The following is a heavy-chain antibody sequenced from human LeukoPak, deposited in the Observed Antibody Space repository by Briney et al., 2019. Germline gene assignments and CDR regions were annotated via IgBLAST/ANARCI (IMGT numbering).Heavy chain of an antibody. CDR2: IYYSGST. V-gene: IGHV4-59*01. CDR1: GGSISSYY. D-gene: IGHD3-3*01. J-gene: IGHJ3*01. CDR3: ARDRVYYDAFDV. Sequence: SETLSLTCTVSGGSISSYYWSWIRQPPGKGLEWIGYIYYSGSTNYNPSLKSRVTISVDTSKNQFSLKLSSVTAADTALYYCARDRVYYDAFDVWGQGSMVIVSS.